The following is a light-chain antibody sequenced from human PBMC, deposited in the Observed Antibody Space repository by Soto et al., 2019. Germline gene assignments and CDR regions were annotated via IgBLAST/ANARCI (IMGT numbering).Light chain of an antibody. V-gene: IGLV1-47*02. Sequence: QSVRTQPRSVSGSPGQSVTISCTGISSDVGGYNYVSWYQQLPRTAPKLLIYSNNQRPSGVPDRFSGSKSGTSASLAISGLRSEDEGDYYCVSWDDSLSGLVFGTGTKV. CDR1: SSDVGGYNY. J-gene: IGLJ1*01. CDR3: VSWDDSLSGLV. CDR2: SNN.